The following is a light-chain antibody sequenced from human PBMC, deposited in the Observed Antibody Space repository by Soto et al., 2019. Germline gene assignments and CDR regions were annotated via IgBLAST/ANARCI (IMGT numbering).Light chain of an antibody. CDR3: SSYTRGQTPQIV. CDR2: DVS. V-gene: IGLV2-14*03. J-gene: IGLJ1*01. Sequence: QSALTQPASVSGSPGQSITISCTGTSSDVGGYNYVSWYQHHPGKAPKLMIYDVSNRPSGVSNLVPGSKSGNTASLNNSGRQLAGEADYYWSSYTRGQTPQIVFGTGTKLTVL. CDR1: SSDVGGYNY.